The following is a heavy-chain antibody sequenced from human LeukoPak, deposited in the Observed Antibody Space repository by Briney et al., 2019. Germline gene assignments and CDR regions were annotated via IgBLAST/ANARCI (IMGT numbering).Heavy chain of an antibody. J-gene: IGHJ3*02. Sequence: SETLSLTCTVSGGSISSYYWSWIRQPPGKGLEWIGYIYYSGSTNYNPSLKSRVTISVDTSKNQFSLKLSSVTAADTAVYYCATRSYDSSGERDFDIWGQGTMVTVSS. CDR3: ATRSYDSSGERDFDI. V-gene: IGHV4-59*01. D-gene: IGHD3-22*01. CDR1: GGSISSYY. CDR2: IYYSGST.